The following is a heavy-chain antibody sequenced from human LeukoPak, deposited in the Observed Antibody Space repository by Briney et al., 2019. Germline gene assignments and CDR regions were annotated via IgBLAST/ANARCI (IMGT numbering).Heavy chain of an antibody. V-gene: IGHV3-21*01. J-gene: IGHJ4*02. CDR1: GFTFSSYS. CDR2: ISSSSSYI. Sequence: PGGSLRLSCAASGFTFSSYSMNWVRQAPGKGLEWVSSISSSSSYICYADSVKGRFTISRDNAKNSLYLQMNSLRAEDTAVYYCARRPFDYWGQGTLVTVSS. CDR3: ARRPFDY.